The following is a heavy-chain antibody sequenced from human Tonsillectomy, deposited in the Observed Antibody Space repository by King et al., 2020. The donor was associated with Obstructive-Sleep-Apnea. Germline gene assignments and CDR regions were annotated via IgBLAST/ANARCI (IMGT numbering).Heavy chain of an antibody. D-gene: IGHD4-17*01. CDR3: ARGYGDFNY. Sequence: QLVQSGAEVKKHGASVKVSCKAAGYTFTSYDINWVRQATGQGLEWMGWMNANSGNTGYAHKFQGRGTMTRNTSISTDNMELSSLRSEDTAVYYCARGYGDFNYWGQGTLVTVSS. CDR2: MNANSGNT. V-gene: IGHV1-8*01. J-gene: IGHJ4*02. CDR1: GYTFTSYD.